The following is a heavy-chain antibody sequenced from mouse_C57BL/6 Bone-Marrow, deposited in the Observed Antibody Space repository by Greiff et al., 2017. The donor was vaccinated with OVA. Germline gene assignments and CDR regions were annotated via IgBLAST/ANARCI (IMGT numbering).Heavy chain of an antibody. Sequence: EVKVEESGPGLVKPSQSLSLTCSVTGYSITSGYYWNWIRQFPGNKLEWMGYISYDGSNNYNPSLKNRISITRDTSKNQFFLKLNSVTTEDTATYYCAREGGNYPYYAMDYWGQGTSVTVSS. CDR2: ISYDGSN. J-gene: IGHJ4*01. CDR3: AREGGNYPYYAMDY. D-gene: IGHD2-1*01. V-gene: IGHV3-6*01. CDR1: GYSITSGYY.